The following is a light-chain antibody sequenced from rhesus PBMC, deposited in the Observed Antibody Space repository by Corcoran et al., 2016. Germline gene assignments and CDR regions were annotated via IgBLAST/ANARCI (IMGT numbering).Light chain of an antibody. CDR1: QAIGGY. Sequence: DIQMTQSPSSLSASVGDRVTITCRASQAIGGYLDWFQQKPGKAPKLLIFYTNRLQIRVPSRFSGTGSWTEFNLTLCSLQPEDFATYYCQQYNTLPFTFGPGTKLDIQ. CDR2: YTN. V-gene: IGKV1-32*01. J-gene: IGKJ3*01. CDR3: QQYNTLPFT.